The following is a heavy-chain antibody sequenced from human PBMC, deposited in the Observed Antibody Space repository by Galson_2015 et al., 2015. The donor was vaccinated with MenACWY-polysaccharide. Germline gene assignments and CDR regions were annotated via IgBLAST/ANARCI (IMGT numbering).Heavy chain of an antibody. CDR3: AKDGLGEYYYDSSGYYFDY. V-gene: IGHV3-30*18. J-gene: IGHJ4*02. D-gene: IGHD3-22*01. CDR2: ISYDGSNK. Sequence: SLRLSCAASGFTFSSYGMHWVRQAPGKGLEWVAVISYDGSNKYYADSVKGRFTISRDNSKNTLYLQMNSLRAEDTAVYYCAKDGLGEYYYDSSGYYFDYWGQGTLVTVSS. CDR1: GFTFSSYG.